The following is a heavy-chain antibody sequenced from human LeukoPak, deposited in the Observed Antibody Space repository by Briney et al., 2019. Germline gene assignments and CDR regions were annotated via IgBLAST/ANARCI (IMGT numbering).Heavy chain of an antibody. D-gene: IGHD5-18*01. CDR2: INPSGGST. J-gene: IGHJ6*02. V-gene: IGHV1-46*01. CDR3: ARDGPDTAMGYYYGMDV. CDR1: GYTFTSYY. Sequence: ASVKVSCKASGYTFTSYYMHWVRQAPGQGLDWMGIINPSGGSTSYAQKFQGRVTMTRGTSTSTVYMELSSLRSEDTAVYYCARDGPDTAMGYYYGMDVWGQGTTVTVSS.